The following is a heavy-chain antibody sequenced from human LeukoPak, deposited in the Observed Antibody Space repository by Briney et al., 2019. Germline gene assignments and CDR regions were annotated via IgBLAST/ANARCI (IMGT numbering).Heavy chain of an antibody. CDR2: IYTSGST. J-gene: IGHJ2*01. CDR3: ARLSSSWYQDWYFDL. V-gene: IGHV4-4*07. CDR1: GGSISNYD. Sequence: PSENLSLTCTVSGGSISNYDWSWIRQPAGKGLEWIGRIYTSGSTNYSPSLKSRVTMSEDTSKKQFSLKLSSVTAADTAVYYCARLSSSWYQDWYFDLWGRGTLVTVPS. D-gene: IGHD6-13*01.